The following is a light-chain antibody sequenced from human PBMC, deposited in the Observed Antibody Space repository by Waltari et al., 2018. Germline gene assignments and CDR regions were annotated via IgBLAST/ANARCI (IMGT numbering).Light chain of an antibody. V-gene: IGLV3-19*01. CDR3: NSRDSSGNHLEV. CDR2: GKN. CDR1: SLRSYY. J-gene: IGLJ2*01. Sequence: SSELTQDPAVSVALGQTVRITCQGDSLRSYYASWYQQKPGQAPVRVIYGKNNRPSGIPDRFSGSSSGNTASLTITGAQAEDEADYYCNSRDSSGNHLEVFGGGTKLTVL.